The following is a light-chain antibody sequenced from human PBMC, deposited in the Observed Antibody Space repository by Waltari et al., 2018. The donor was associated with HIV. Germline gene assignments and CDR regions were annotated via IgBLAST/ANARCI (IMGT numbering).Light chain of an antibody. J-gene: IGKJ4*01. V-gene: IGKV4-1*01. Sequence: DIVMTQSPDSLAVSLGERATINCKSSPSVLYSSNNKNYLTWYQQKPGQPPKLPIYWASTRESGVPDRFSGSGSGTDFTLTISSLQAEDVAVYYCQQYYSTPLTFGGGTKVEIK. CDR2: WAS. CDR3: QQYYSTPLT. CDR1: PSVLYSSNNKNY.